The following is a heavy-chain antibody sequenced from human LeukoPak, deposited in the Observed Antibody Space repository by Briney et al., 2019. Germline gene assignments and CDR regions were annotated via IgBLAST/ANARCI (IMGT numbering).Heavy chain of an antibody. Sequence: PGGSLRLSCAASGFTFSSYEMNWVRQAPGKGLEWVSSISSSHTYIYYADSVKGRFTISRDNAKNSLYLQMNSLRAEDTAVYYCARDPYDFASDSSSIYWFDPWGQGTLVTVSS. V-gene: IGHV3-21*01. CDR1: GFTFSSYE. CDR2: ISSSHTYI. CDR3: ARDPYDFASDSSSIYWFDP. D-gene: IGHD3-3*01. J-gene: IGHJ5*02.